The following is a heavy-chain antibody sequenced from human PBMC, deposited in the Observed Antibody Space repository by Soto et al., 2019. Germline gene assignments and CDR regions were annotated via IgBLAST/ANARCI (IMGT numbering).Heavy chain of an antibody. CDR3: EREGYYEFCRGFNTTPYYFDA. CDR1: GFTFSRHT. D-gene: IGHD3-3*01. V-gene: IGHV3-30-3*01. CDR2: ISDDGSNT. J-gene: IGHJ4*01. Sequence: QVQLVESGGGVVQPGRSLRLSCAASGFTFSRHTMHWVRQAPGKGLEWVAAISDDGSNTYYADSVKGRFTISRDNSKNTLYMQVNILSSEDTAVHHLEREGYYEFCRGFNTTPYYFDAWGHGTLVTVSS.